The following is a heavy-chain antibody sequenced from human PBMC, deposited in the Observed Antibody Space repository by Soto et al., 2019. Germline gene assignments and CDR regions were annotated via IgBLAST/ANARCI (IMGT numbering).Heavy chain of an antibody. D-gene: IGHD6-13*01. CDR1: GYTFTSYG. CDR2: ISAYNGNT. V-gene: IGHV1-18*04. Sequence: ASVKVSCKASGYTFTSYGISWVRQAPGQGLEWMGWISAYNGNTNYAQKLQGRVTMTTDTSTSTAYMELRSLRSDDTAVYYCARADSSSWYSQVYYYYGMDVWGQGTTVTVSS. J-gene: IGHJ6*02. CDR3: ARADSSSWYSQVYYYYGMDV.